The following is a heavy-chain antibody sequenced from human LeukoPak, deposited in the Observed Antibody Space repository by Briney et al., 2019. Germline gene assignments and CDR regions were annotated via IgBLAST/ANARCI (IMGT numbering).Heavy chain of an antibody. D-gene: IGHD3-10*01. J-gene: IGHJ5*02. CDR2: IYYSGST. CDR3: ARDRRSMVRGVIVPNWFDP. Sequence: SETLSLTCTVSGGSISSYYWSWIRQPPGEGLEWIGYIYYSGSTNYNPSLKSRVTISVDTSKNQFSLKLSSVTAADTAVYYCARDRRSMVRGVIVPNWFDPWGQGTLVTVSS. V-gene: IGHV4-59*01. CDR1: GGSISSYY.